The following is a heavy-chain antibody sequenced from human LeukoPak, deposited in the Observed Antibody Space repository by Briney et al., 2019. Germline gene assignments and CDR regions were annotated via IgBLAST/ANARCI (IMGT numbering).Heavy chain of an antibody. CDR1: GGSISGYY. CDR2: IFYSPSPNGGT. D-gene: IGHD3-10*01. V-gene: IGHV4-4*07. Sequence: SETLPLTCTVSGGSISGYYWSWIRQPAGKGLEWIGRIFYSPSPNGGTNYNPSLRSRVTMSLDTSKNQFSLKLSSVTAADTAVYFCARDQGVRPLYYFDYWGQGALVTVSS. J-gene: IGHJ4*02. CDR3: ARDQGVRPLYYFDY.